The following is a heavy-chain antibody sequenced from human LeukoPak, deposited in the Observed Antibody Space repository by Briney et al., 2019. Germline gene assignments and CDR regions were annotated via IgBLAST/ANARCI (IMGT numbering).Heavy chain of an antibody. CDR3: ARRIEKRLESLFDP. CDR2: IYPGDSDT. Sequence: GGALEISLRGAWYSFTSYWIAWGRQVSGKGVEGRGIIYPGDSDTRYSPSFQGQVPISADKSISTAYLQWSSLKASDTAMYYCARRIEKRLESLFDPWGQGTLVTVSS. V-gene: IGHV5-51*01. D-gene: IGHD3-3*01. CDR1: WYSFTSYW. J-gene: IGHJ5*02.